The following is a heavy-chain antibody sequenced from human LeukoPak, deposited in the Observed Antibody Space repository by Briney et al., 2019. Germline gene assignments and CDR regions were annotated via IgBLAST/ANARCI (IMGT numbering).Heavy chain of an antibody. D-gene: IGHD3-9*01. CDR3: ARGTSSTPHCDILTGPRGWFDP. J-gene: IGHJ5*02. CDR2: IIPILGIA. CDR1: GGTFSSYT. V-gene: IGHV1-69*02. Sequence: SVKVSCKASGGTFSSYTISWVRQAPGQGLEWMGRIIPILGIANYAQKFQGRVTITADKSTSTAYMELSSLRSEGTAVYYCARGTSSTPHCDILTGPRGWFDPWGQGTLVTVSS.